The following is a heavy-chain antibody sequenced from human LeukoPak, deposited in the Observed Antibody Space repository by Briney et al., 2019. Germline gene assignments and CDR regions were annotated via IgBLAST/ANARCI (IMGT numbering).Heavy chain of an antibody. CDR1: KFTFSNYE. Sequence: PEGSLRLSCAASKFTFSNYEMNWVRQAPGKGLEWVSYISDSGDTRYYADSVKGRFTISRDNAKNSLHLQMNSLRAEDTAVYYCARGGGRGDYNERYYFDYWGQGTLVTVSS. CDR3: ARGGGRGDYNERYYFDY. CDR2: ISDSGDTR. V-gene: IGHV3-48*03. J-gene: IGHJ4*02. D-gene: IGHD3-22*01.